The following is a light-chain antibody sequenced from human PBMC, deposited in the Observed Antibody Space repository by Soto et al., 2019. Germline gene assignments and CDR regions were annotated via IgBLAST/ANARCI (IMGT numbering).Light chain of an antibody. CDR3: SSYTSSSTLLYV. Sequence: QSVLTRPASVSGAPGQAITISCTGTSSDVGGYNYVSWYQQHPGKAPKLMIYDVSNRPSGVSNRFSGSKSGNTASLTISGLQAEDEAEYYCSSYTSSSTLLYVFGTGTKVTVL. V-gene: IGLV2-14*01. CDR2: DVS. J-gene: IGLJ1*01. CDR1: SSDVGGYNY.